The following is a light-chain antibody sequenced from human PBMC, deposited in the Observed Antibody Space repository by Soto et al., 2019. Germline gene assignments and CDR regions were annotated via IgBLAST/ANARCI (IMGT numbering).Light chain of an antibody. CDR3: QQYNGYPIT. J-gene: IGKJ5*01. CDR1: QSISSW. Sequence: DIPMTQSPSTLSASVGDRVTITCRASQSISSWLAWYQQKPGKAPKLLIYKASSLESGVPSRFRGSGSGTEFTLTISSLQPDDFATYYCQQYNGYPITFGQGTRLEIK. V-gene: IGKV1-5*03. CDR2: KAS.